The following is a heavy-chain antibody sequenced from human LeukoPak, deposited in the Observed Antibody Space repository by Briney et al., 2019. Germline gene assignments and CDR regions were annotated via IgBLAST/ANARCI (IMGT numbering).Heavy chain of an antibody. D-gene: IGHD3-10*01. V-gene: IGHV4-59*01. CDR3: ARGIYGSGSYYGDFDY. CDR1: GGSISSYS. CDR2: IYYSGST. Sequence: PSETLSLTCTVSGGSISSYSWSWIRQPPGKGLEWVGDIYYSGSTNYNPSLKSRVTISVDTSKNPFSLKLCSVTAADTAVYYCARGIYGSGSYYGDFDYWGQRTLVTVSS. J-gene: IGHJ4*02.